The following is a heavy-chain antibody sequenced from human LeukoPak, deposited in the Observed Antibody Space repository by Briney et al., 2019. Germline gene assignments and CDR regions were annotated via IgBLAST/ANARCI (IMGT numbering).Heavy chain of an antibody. D-gene: IGHD3-22*01. CDR3: AREQTGICDSSGYYALSSGFEAYFDY. CDR1: GFTFSSYA. Sequence: GGSLRLSCAASGFTFSSYAMSWVRQAPGKGLEWVSAISGSGGSTYYADSVKGRFTISRDNSKNTLYLQMNSLRAEDTAVYYCAREQTGICDSSGYYALSSGFEAYFDYWGQGTLVTVSS. J-gene: IGHJ4*02. V-gene: IGHV3-23*01. CDR2: ISGSGGST.